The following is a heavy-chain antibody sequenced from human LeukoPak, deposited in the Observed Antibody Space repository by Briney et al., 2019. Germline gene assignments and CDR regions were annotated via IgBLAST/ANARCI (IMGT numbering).Heavy chain of an antibody. CDR3: ARVSSTTPDAFDI. CDR2: ISSSGSTI. J-gene: IGHJ3*02. Sequence: GGSLRLSCAASGFTFSDYYMSWIRQAPGKGLEWVSYISSSGSTIYYADSVKGRFTISRDNAKNSLYLQMNSLRAEDTAEYYCARVSSTTPDAFDIWGQGTMVTVSS. CDR1: GFTFSDYY. V-gene: IGHV3-11*01. D-gene: IGHD1-26*01.